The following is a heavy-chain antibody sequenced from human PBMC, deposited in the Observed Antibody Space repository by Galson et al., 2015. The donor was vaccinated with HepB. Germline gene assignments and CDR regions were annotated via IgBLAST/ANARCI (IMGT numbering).Heavy chain of an antibody. CDR2: ISWNSGSI. CDR3: AKARTILRLELRDPFDY. V-gene: IGHV3-9*01. CDR1: GFTFDDYA. D-gene: IGHD1-7*01. J-gene: IGHJ4*02. Sequence: SLRLSCAASGFTFDDYAMHWVRQAPGKGLEWVSGISWNSGSIGYADSVKGRFTISRDNAKNSLYLQMNSLRAEDTALYYCAKARTILRLELRDPFDYWGQGTLVTVSS.